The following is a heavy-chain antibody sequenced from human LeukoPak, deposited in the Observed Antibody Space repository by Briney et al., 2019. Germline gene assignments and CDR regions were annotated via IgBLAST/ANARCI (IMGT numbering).Heavy chain of an antibody. D-gene: IGHD4-17*01. J-gene: IGHJ4*02. V-gene: IGHV3-9*01. CDR1: GFTFDDYA. Sequence: PGGSLRLSCAASGFTFDDYAMHWVRQAPGKGLEWVSGVSWNSGSIQYADSVKGRFTISRDNAKNSLYLQMNSLRAEDTAVYYCAREFYGDSDYWGQGTLVTVSS. CDR3: AREFYGDSDY. CDR2: VSWNSGSI.